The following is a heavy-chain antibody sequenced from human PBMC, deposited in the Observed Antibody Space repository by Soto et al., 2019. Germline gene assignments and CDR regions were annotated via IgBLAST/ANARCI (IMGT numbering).Heavy chain of an antibody. D-gene: IGHD6-19*01. Sequence: QVQLVQSGAEVKKPGASVRVSCEASGYTFTSYGISWVRQAPGQGREWMGWVCVYSGSTNYAQKLQGRVTMTTDRPARAVYMELRSLRSDDTAVYYCARDSWGLAVPDYHYYAMDVWGQGTTVTVS. CDR1: GYTFTSYG. V-gene: IGHV1-18*04. J-gene: IGHJ6*02. CDR3: ARDSWGLAVPDYHYYAMDV. CDR2: VCVYSGST.